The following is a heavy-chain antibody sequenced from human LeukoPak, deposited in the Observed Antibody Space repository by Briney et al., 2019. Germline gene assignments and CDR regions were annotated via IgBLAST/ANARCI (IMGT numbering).Heavy chain of an antibody. V-gene: IGHV1-58*02. D-gene: IGHD6-6*01. CDR2: IVVGSGNT. CDR3: AAGTVAAPPGYYYYYYGMTS. Sequence: SVKVSCKASGFTFTSSAMQWVRQARGQRLEWIGWIVVGSGNTNYAQKFQERVTITRDMSTSTAYMELSSLRSEDTAVYYCAAGTVAAPPGYYYYYYGMTSGAKGPRSPSP. CDR1: GFTFTSSA. J-gene: IGHJ6*02.